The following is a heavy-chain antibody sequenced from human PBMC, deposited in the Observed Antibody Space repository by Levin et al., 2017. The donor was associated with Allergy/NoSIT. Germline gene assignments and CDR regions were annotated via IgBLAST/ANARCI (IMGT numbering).Heavy chain of an antibody. D-gene: IGHD1-7*01. CDR3: AKDQTGSIDY. CDR2: ITGNSGST. V-gene: IGHV3-43*01. Sequence: GESLKISCAASGFTFGGYIMHWVRQPPGKGLEWVSLITGNSGSTRYADSVKGRFTISRDNSKNSLYLQMNSLRTEDTALYYCAKDQTGSIDYWGQGTLVTVSS. CDR1: GFTFGGYI. J-gene: IGHJ4*02.